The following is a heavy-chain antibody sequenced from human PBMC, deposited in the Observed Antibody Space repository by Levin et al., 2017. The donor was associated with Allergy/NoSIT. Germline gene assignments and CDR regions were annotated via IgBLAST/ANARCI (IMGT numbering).Heavy chain of an antibody. CDR1: GGSISSGGYS. CDR3: ARVAGYSYGYYFDY. Sequence: SETLSLTCAVSGGSISSGGYSWSWIRQPPGTGLEWIGNVYLSGSTNDNPSLKSRVTMSVDRSKNQFSLKLSYVTAADTAVYYCARVAGYSYGYYFDYWGPGTLVTVSS. J-gene: IGHJ4*02. D-gene: IGHD5-18*01. V-gene: IGHV4-30-2*01. CDR2: VYLSGST.